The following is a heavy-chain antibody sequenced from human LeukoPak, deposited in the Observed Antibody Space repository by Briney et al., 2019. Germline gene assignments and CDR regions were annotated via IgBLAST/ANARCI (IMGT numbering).Heavy chain of an antibody. CDR3: ARGGCCSTSCSRFDY. V-gene: IGHV3-53*01. Sequence: PGGSLRLSCAASGCTVSSNYMSWVRQAPGKGLEWVSVIYSGGSTYYADSVKGRLTISRDNSKNTLYLQMNSLRAEDTAVYYCARGGCCSTSCSRFDYWGQGTLVTVSS. CDR1: GCTVSSNY. D-gene: IGHD2-2*01. J-gene: IGHJ4*02. CDR2: IYSGGST.